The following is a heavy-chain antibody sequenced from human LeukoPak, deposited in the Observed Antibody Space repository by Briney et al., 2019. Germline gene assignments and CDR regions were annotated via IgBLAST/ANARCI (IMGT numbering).Heavy chain of an antibody. CDR1: GFTFSSYE. CDR3: ARGSYRPDY. J-gene: IGHJ4*02. Sequence: GGSLRLSCAASGFTFSSYEMNWVRQAPGKGLEWVSYISSNGSTIYYADSVKGRFTISRDNAKNSLYLQMNSLRAEDTAVYYCARGSYRPDYWGQGTLVTVSS. CDR2: ISSNGSTI. D-gene: IGHD1-26*01. V-gene: IGHV3-48*03.